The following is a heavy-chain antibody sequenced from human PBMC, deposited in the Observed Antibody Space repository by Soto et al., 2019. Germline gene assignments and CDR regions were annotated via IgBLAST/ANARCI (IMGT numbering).Heavy chain of an antibody. CDR2: IWYDGSNK. Sequence: GGSLRLSCAASGFTFSSYGMHWVRQAPGKGLEWVAVIWYDGSNKYYADSVKGRFTISRDNSKNTLYLQMNSLRAEDTAVYYCARDGGSPGGYYGMDVWGQGTTVTVSS. V-gene: IGHV3-33*01. J-gene: IGHJ6*02. CDR3: ARDGGSPGGYYGMDV. CDR1: GFTFSSYG. D-gene: IGHD1-26*01.